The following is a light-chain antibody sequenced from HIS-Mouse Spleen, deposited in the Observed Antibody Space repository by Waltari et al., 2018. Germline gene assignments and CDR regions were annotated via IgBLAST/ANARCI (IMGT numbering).Light chain of an antibody. V-gene: IGLV2-23*01. CDR2: DGS. CDR3: CSYAGSSTWV. Sequence: QSALTQPASVSGSPGQSITISCTGTSSDVGSYNLVSWYQQHPGKAPKRLLYDGSKRPQGVSNRSPGSKSGNPASRTISGLQAEDEADYYCCSYAGSSTWVFGGGTKLTVL. CDR1: SSDVGSYNL. J-gene: IGLJ3*02.